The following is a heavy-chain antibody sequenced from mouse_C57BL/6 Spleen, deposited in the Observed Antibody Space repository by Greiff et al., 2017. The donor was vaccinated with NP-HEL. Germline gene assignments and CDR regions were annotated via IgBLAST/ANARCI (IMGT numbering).Heavy chain of an antibody. CDR2: IDPENGDT. CDR3: TTYGYGGFAY. D-gene: IGHD2-2*01. J-gene: IGHJ3*01. V-gene: IGHV14-4*01. Sequence: EVHLVESGAELVRPGASVKLSCTASGFNIKDDYMHWVKQRPEQGLEWIGWIDPENGDTEYASKFQGKATITADTSSNTAYLQLSSLTSEDTAVYYCTTYGYGGFAYWGQGTLVAVSA. CDR1: GFNIKDDY.